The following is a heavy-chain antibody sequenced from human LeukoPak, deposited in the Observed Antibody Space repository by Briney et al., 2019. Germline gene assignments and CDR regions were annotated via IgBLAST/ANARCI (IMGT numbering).Heavy chain of an antibody. V-gene: IGHV1-24*01. CDR2: FDPEDGEA. CDR3: ATVTSPGIAAALIDY. D-gene: IGHD6-13*01. CDR1: GYNLTELS. J-gene: IGHJ4*02. Sequence: ASVKVSCKVSGYNLTELSMHWVRQAPGKGLEWMGGFDPEDGEAIYAQKFQGRVTMTEDTSTDTAYMELSSLRSEDTAVYYCATVTSPGIAAALIDYWGQGTLVTVSS.